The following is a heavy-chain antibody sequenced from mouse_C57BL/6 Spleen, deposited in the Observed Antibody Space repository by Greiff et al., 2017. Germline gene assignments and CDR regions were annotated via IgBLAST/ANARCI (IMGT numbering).Heavy chain of an antibody. J-gene: IGHJ4*01. CDR2: INPNNGGT. CDR3: ARRGIYDGYYGYAMDY. V-gene: IGHV1-26*01. Sequence: EVQLQQSGPELVKPGASVKISCKASGYTFTDYYMNWVKQSHGKSLEWIGDINPNNGGTSYNQKFKGKATLTVDKSSSTAYMELRSLTSEDSAVXYCARRGIYDGYYGYAMDYWGQGTSVTVSS. CDR1: GYTFTDYY. D-gene: IGHD2-3*01.